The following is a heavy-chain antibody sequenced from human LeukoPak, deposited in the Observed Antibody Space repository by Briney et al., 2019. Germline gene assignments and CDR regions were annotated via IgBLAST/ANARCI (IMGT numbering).Heavy chain of an antibody. J-gene: IGHJ4*02. CDR2: ISYDGNKI. CDR3: AKDFIPLN. V-gene: IGHV3-30*18. Sequence: GMSLRLSCAASGFAFSSYGMHWVRQAPGKGLEWVSMISYDGNKIEYGDSVKGRFTTFKDDSENTLYVQMNRLSAEDTAVYYCAKDFIPLNWGQGTLVTVSS. CDR1: GFAFSSYG. D-gene: IGHD2-2*02.